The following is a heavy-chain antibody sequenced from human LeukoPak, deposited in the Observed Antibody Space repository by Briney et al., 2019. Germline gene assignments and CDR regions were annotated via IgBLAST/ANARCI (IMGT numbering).Heavy chain of an antibody. Sequence: PGGSLRLSCGASGFIFGTYAMSWVRQTPGKGLEWVSAISDSGASTYYAGSVKGRFTISREHSTNTLYLQMSSLRADDTAIYYCAKFSGIWHYYPMDVWGQGTTVTVSS. CDR1: GFIFGTYA. CDR3: AKFSGIWHYYPMDV. V-gene: IGHV3-23*01. CDR2: ISDSGAST. D-gene: IGHD3-10*01. J-gene: IGHJ6*02.